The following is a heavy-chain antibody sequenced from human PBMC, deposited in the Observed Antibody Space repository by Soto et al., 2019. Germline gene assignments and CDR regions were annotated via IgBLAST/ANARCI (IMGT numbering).Heavy chain of an antibody. Sequence: ASVKVSCKVSGYTLTELSMHWVRQAPGKGLEWMGRIIPILGIANYAQKFQGRVTITADKSTSTAYMELSSLRSEDTAVFYCAPQADTAMVPVSYFDYWGQGTLVTVSS. CDR1: GYTLTELS. D-gene: IGHD5-18*01. CDR3: APQADTAMVPVSYFDY. V-gene: IGHV1-69*02. CDR2: IIPILGIA. J-gene: IGHJ4*02.